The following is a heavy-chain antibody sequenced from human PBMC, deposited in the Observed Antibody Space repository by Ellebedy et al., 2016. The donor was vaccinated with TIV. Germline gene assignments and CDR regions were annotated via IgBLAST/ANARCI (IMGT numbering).Heavy chain of an antibody. D-gene: IGHD3-22*01. CDR2: IYYSGST. V-gene: IGHV4-59*01. J-gene: IGHJ4*02. Sequence: MPSETLSLTCAVYGGSFSGYYWSWIRQPPGKGLEWIGYIYYSGSTNYNPSLKSRVTISVDTSKNQFSLKLSSVTAADTAVYNCATYYYDSSGYAYFDYWGQGTLVTVSS. CDR1: GGSFSGYY. CDR3: ATYYYDSSGYAYFDY.